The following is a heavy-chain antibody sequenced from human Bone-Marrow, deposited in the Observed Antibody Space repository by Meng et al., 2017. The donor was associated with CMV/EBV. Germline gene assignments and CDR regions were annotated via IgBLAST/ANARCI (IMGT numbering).Heavy chain of an antibody. CDR2: INPNSGGT. CDR3: AREYQLQQGGYDAFDI. D-gene: IGHD2-2*01. Sequence: ASVKVSRMASGYTFTGYYMHWVRQAPGQGLEWMGWINPNSGGTNYAQKFQGRVTMTRDTSISTAYMELSRLRSDDTAVYYCAREYQLQQGGYDAFDIWGQGTMVTVSS. CDR1: GYTFTGYY. J-gene: IGHJ3*02. V-gene: IGHV1-2*02.